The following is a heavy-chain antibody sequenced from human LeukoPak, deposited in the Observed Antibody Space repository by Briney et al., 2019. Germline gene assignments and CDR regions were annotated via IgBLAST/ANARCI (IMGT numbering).Heavy chain of an antibody. CDR3: AKAGARFLEWFTPGYFDY. V-gene: IGHV3-11*01. D-gene: IGHD3-3*01. J-gene: IGHJ4*02. Sequence: PGGSLRLSCAASGFTFSDYYMSWIRQAPGKGLEWVSYISSSGSTIYYADSVKGRFTISRDNSKNTLYLQMNSLRAEDTAVYYCAKAGARFLEWFTPGYFDYWGQGTLVTVSS. CDR2: ISSSGSTI. CDR1: GFTFSDYY.